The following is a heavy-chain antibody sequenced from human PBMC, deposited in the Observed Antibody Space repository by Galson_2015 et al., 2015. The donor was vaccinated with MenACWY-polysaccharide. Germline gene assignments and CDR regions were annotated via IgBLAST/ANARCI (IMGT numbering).Heavy chain of an antibody. CDR2: VSGYDGHT. Sequence: SVKVSCKASGYTFTSFGTSWVRQAPGQGLEWMGWVSGYDGHTNYAQKFQGRVTMTTDTSTSTAYMELRSLRSDDTAVYYCARDPGSGSPYYFDYWGQGTLVTVSS. CDR1: GYTFTSFG. CDR3: ARDPGSGSPYYFDY. D-gene: IGHD3-10*01. V-gene: IGHV1-18*01. J-gene: IGHJ4*02.